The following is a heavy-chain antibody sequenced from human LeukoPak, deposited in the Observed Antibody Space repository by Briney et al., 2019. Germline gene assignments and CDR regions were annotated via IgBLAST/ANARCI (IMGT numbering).Heavy chain of an antibody. Sequence: PSETLSLTCTVSGGSISSSSYYWGWIRQPPGKGLEWIGSIYYSGSTYYNPSLKSRVTISIDTSKNQFSLKLSSVTAADTAVYYCARVVPAAIVESNWFDPWGQGTLVTVSS. J-gene: IGHJ5*02. CDR2: IYYSGST. D-gene: IGHD2-2*01. CDR3: ARVVPAAIVESNWFDP. CDR1: GGSISSSSYY. V-gene: IGHV4-39*07.